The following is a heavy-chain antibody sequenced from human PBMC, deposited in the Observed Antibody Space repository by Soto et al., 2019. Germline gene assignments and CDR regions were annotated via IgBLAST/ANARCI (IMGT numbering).Heavy chain of an antibody. CDR1: GFTFSSYG. J-gene: IGHJ3*02. D-gene: IGHD3-3*01. CDR3: AKDMTQYYDFWSGYFTLGTSDAFDI. V-gene: IGHV3-30*18. Sequence: PGGSLRLSCAASGFTFSSYGMHWVRQAPGKGLEWVAVISYDGSNKYYADSVKGRFTISRDNSKNTLYLQMNSLRAEDTAVYYCAKDMTQYYDFWSGYFTLGTSDAFDIWGQGTMVTVSS. CDR2: ISYDGSNK.